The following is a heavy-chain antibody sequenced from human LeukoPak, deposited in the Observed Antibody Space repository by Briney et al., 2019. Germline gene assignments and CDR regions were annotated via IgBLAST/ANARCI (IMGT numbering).Heavy chain of an antibody. V-gene: IGHV3-30*02. J-gene: IGHJ4*02. CDR3: AKDGTYYYGSGEYYFDY. CDR1: GFTFSTYG. Sequence: GGSLRLSCAASGFTFSTYGMHWVRQAPGKGLEWVAFIRYDGSNKYYADSVKGRFTISRDNSKNTLYLQMNSLRAEDTAVYYCAKDGTYYYGSGEYYFDYWGQGTLVTVSS. CDR2: IRYDGSNK. D-gene: IGHD3-10*01.